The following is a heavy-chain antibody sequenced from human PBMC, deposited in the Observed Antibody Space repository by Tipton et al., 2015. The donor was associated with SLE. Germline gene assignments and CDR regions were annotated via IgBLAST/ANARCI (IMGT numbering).Heavy chain of an antibody. CDR2: INYSGST. D-gene: IGHD6-13*01. J-gene: IGHJ4*02. CDR3: ARRRGSSWYEDYFDY. V-gene: IGHV4-59*11. CDR1: GGSISSHY. Sequence: TLSLTCTVSGGSISSHYWSWIRRPPGKALEWIAYINYSGSTNYNPSLKSRVTTSVDTSKNQFSLKLSSVTAADTAVYYCARRRGSSWYEDYFDYRGQGTLVTVSS.